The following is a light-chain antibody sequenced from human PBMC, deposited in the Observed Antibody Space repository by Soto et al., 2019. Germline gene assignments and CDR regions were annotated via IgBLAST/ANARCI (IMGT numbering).Light chain of an antibody. V-gene: IGKV2-28*01. CDR3: HQFRRSPPRYT. CDR1: QSLLHSNGYNY. CDR2: LGS. Sequence: DIVMTQSPLSLPVTPGEPASISCRSSQSLLHSNGYNYLDWYLQKPGQSPQLLIHLGSNRASGVPDRFSGSGSGTDFTLTISRLEPEDFAVYYCHQFRRSPPRYTFGQGTKVDIK. J-gene: IGKJ2*01.